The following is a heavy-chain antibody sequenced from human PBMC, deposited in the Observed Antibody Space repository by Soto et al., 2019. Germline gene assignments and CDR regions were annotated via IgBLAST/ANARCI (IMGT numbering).Heavy chain of an antibody. V-gene: IGHV4-39*01. D-gene: IGHD1-20*01. J-gene: IGHJ1*01. CDR3: TIRETSRDDK. CDR1: GDSIRSRSYY. CDR2: MYYSVFNNGDT. Sequence: QMQLQESGPGVVKPSETLTLTCSVSGDSIRSRSYYWGWIRQSPGKGLEWIGSMYYSVFNNGDTYFNPSLKSRVTISADETKNEFSLRLSSVTAADTALYYCTIRETSRDDKWGRGIRVAVS.